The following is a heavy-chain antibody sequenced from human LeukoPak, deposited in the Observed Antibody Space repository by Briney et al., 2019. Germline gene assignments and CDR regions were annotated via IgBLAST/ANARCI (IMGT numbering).Heavy chain of an antibody. V-gene: IGHV1-2*02. CDR2: INPNSGDT. CDR3: ATQRGSYLWGTDFDY. D-gene: IGHD3-16*01. Sequence: ASVKVSCKASGYTFTGYYMHWVRQAPGQGLEWMGWINPNSGDTNYAQKFQGRVTITRDTSISTAYLEMSRLRSDDTAVYYCATQRGSYLWGTDFDYWGQGTLVTVSS. J-gene: IGHJ4*02. CDR1: GYTFTGYY.